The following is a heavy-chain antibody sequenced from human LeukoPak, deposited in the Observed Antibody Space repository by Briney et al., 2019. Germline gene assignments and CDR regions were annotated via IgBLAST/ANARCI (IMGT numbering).Heavy chain of an antibody. J-gene: IGHJ4*02. CDR3: ARDCSGGSCYWGYFDY. CDR1: GGSISSSSYY. D-gene: IGHD2-15*01. Sequence: SETLSLTCTVSGGSISSSSYYWGWSRRPPGKGLEWSGRIYYSGSTYYNPSLKSRVTISVDTSKNQFSLKLSSVTAADTAVYYCARDCSGGSCYWGYFDYWGQGTLVTVSS. CDR2: IYYSGST. V-gene: IGHV4-39*02.